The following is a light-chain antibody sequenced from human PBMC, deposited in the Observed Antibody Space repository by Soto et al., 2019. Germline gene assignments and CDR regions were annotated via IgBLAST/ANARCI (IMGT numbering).Light chain of an antibody. CDR3: SSYTSSSTPYV. CDR2: DVS. CDR1: SSDVGGYNY. V-gene: IGLV2-14*01. J-gene: IGLJ1*01. Sequence: QSVLTQPASVSGSPGQSITISCTGTSSDVGGYNYVSWYQQHPGKAPKLMIYDVSNRPSGVSNRFSGSKSGNTASLTISGFQAGDEADYYGSSYTSSSTPYVFGTGTRVTVL.